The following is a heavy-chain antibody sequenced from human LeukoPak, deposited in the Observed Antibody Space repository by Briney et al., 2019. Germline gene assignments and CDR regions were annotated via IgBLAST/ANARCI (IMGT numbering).Heavy chain of an antibody. CDR1: GFTFSSYS. D-gene: IGHD5-12*01. Sequence: GGSLRLSCAASGFTFSSYSMNWVRQAPGKGLEWVSSISSSSSYIYYADSVKGRFTISRDNAKNSPYLQMNSLRAEDTAVYYCATVGYSVDIVATSEERDYWGQGTLVTVSS. CDR3: ATVGYSVDIVATSEERDY. V-gene: IGHV3-21*01. J-gene: IGHJ4*02. CDR2: ISSSSSYI.